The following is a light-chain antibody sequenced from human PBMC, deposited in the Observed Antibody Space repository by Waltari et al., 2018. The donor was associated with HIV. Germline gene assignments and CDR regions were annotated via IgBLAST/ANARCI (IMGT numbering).Light chain of an antibody. Sequence: ETVLTQSPGTLSLSPGERATLSCRASQSISTTYLAWYQQKRGQAPRRLISGVSSRATGIPDRFSGSGSGTDFTLTISRLEPEDSAVYFCQQYGNSWTFGQGTKVEIK. CDR3: QQYGNSWT. J-gene: IGKJ1*01. V-gene: IGKV3-20*01. CDR2: GVS. CDR1: QSISTTY.